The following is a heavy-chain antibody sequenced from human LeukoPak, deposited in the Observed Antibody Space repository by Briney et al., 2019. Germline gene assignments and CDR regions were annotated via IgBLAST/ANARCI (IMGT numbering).Heavy chain of an antibody. D-gene: IGHD2-2*01. V-gene: IGHV4-39*07. J-gene: IGHJ4*02. CDR3: ARVQASLYCSSTSCYSFDY. CDR1: GGSISSSIYY. Sequence: SETLSLTCTVSGGSISSSIYYWGWIRQPPGKGLEWIGSISYSGSTYYNPSLKSRVTISVDTSKNQFSLKLSSVTAADTAVYYCARVQASLYCSSTSCYSFDYWGQGTLVTVSS. CDR2: ISYSGST.